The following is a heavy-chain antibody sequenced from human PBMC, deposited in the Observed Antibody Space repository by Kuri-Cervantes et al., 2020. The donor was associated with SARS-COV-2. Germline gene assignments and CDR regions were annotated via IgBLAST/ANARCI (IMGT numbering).Heavy chain of an antibody. V-gene: IGHV3-30*07. CDR3: AKGTDYYDSSGYSDIAFDI. D-gene: IGHD3-22*01. Sequence: LSLTCAASGFTFSNYPVHWVRQAPGKGLEWVALISYDGSNKYYADSVKGRFTISRDNSKNTLYLQMNSLRAEDTAVYYCAKGTDYYDSSGYSDIAFDIWGQGTMVTVSS. CDR1: GFTFSNYP. J-gene: IGHJ3*02. CDR2: ISYDGSNK.